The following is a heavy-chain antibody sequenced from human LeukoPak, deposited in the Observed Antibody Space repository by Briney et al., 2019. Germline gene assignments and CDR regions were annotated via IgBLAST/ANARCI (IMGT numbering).Heavy chain of an antibody. J-gene: IGHJ4*02. CDR1: GFTLSQYW. CDR2: INKDGSEK. Sequence: GGSLRLSCAASGFTLSQYWMHWVRQAPGKGLEWVAHINKDGSEKYYVDSVKGRFTISRDNAKNSLYLQMNSLRVEDTAVYYCARDKVTYWGRGTLVTVSS. CDR3: ARDKVTY. V-gene: IGHV3-7*01.